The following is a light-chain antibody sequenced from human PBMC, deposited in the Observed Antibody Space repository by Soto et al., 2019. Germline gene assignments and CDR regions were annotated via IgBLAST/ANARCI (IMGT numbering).Light chain of an antibody. V-gene: IGKV3-11*01. CDR2: DAS. CDR1: QSVGSY. Sequence: EIVLTQSPATRSLSPGERATLSCRASQSVGSYFAWYQQKPGQAPRLLIYDASNRATGIPARFSGSGSGTDFTLTISSLEPDDFAVYYCQQRGNWPVTFGQGTRWIS. J-gene: IGKJ1*01. CDR3: QQRGNWPVT.